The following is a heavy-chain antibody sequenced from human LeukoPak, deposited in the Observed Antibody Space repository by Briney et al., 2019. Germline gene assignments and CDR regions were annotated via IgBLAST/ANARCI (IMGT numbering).Heavy chain of an antibody. Sequence: SHTLSLICAFSGDSHSSTRAAWTWIRQSPSRGLEWLGRTYFRSQWYSDYAVSVRGRISINADTSKKQFSLQLNSVTPEDTAIYFCARYTYAFYLDYWGQGTVVTVSS. D-gene: IGHD2/OR15-2a*01. V-gene: IGHV6-1*01. CDR1: GDSHSSTRAA. CDR3: ARYTYAFYLDY. J-gene: IGHJ4*02. CDR2: TYFRSQWYS.